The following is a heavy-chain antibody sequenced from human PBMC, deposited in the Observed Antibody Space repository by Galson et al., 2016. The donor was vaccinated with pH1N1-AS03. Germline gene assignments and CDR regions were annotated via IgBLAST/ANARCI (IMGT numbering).Heavy chain of an antibody. Sequence: SLRLSCAVSGFTFGSHWMSWVRQAPGKGLEWVANINKDGNEKYYVDSVKGRFAISRDNAKNSLYLQMNSLRAEDTAVYYCARDRTVGAASIIYYYGMDVWGQGTTVTGSS. J-gene: IGHJ6*02. CDR1: GFTFGSHW. CDR2: INKDGNEK. D-gene: IGHD2-2*01. V-gene: IGHV3-7*03. CDR3: ARDRTVGAASIIYYYGMDV.